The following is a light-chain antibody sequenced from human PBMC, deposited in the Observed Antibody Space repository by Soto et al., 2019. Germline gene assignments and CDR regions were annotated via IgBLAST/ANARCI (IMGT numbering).Light chain of an antibody. CDR3: HQYDSSPLT. V-gene: IGKV3-20*01. CDR2: GAS. CDR1: QIVSSSY. J-gene: IGKJ4*01. Sequence: EIVLTQSPGTLSLSPGERATLSCRASQIVSSSYLAWYQQKPGQAPRLLIYGASSRATGIPDRFSGSGSGTDFTLTISRLEPEDFAVYYCHQYDSSPLTFGGGTKVEIK.